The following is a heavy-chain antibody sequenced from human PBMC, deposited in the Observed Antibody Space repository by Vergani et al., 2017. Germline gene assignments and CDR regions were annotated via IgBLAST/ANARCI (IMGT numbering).Heavy chain of an antibody. J-gene: IGHJ6*02. D-gene: IGHD6-13*01. V-gene: IGHV3-9*01. CDR2: ISWNSGSI. CDR1: GFTFDDYA. CDR3: AKNLAAGGYYYYYGMDV. Sequence: EVQLLESGGGLVQPGGSLRLSCAASGFTFDDYAMHWVRQAPGKGLEWVSGISWNSGSIGYADSVKGRFTISRDNSKNTLYLQMNSLRAEDTAVYYCAKNLAAGGYYYYYGMDVWGQGTTVTVSS.